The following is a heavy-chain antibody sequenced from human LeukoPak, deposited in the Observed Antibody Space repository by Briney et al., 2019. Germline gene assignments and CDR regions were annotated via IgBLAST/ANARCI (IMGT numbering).Heavy chain of an antibody. CDR3: AVGGVYLRGGAEAFDI. Sequence: SETLSLTCTVSGGSISSYYWGWIRQPPGKGLEWIGYISYSGSTNFNPSLKTRVTISVDKSKNQFSLKLSSVPAADTAVYYCAVGGVYLRGGAEAFDIWGQGTMVTVSS. CDR2: ISYSGST. V-gene: IGHV4-59*12. D-gene: IGHD3-10*01. J-gene: IGHJ3*02. CDR1: GGSISSYY.